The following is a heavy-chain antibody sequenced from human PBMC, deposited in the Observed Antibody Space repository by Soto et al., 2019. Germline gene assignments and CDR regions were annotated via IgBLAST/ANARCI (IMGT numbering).Heavy chain of an antibody. CDR2: ISTYNGDT. CDR1: GYTFTRSG. V-gene: IGHV1-18*01. J-gene: IGHJ6*02. Sequence: QVQLVQSGAEVKKPGASVKVSCKASGYTFTRSGISWVRQAPGQGLEWMGWISTYNGDTNYAQTFQGRVTMPTATSTSTVHMEVRSLRSDDTAVYYCAREGVAPYYYYGMDVWGHGTPVTVSS. CDR3: AREGVAPYYYYGMDV. D-gene: IGHD5-12*01.